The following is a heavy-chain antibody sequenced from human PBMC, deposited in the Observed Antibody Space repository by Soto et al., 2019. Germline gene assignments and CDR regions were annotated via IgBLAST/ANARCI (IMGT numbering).Heavy chain of an antibody. CDR3: AREGEYCSSTSCSAFDI. D-gene: IGHD2-2*01. J-gene: IGHJ3*02. CDR2: IWYDGSNK. Sequence: QVQLVESGGGVVQPGRSLRLSCAASGFTFSSYGMHWVRQAPGKGLEWVAVIWYDGSNKYYADSVKGRFTISRDNSKNTLYLQMNSLRAEDTAGYYCAREGEYCSSTSCSAFDIWGQGTMVTVSS. CDR1: GFTFSSYG. V-gene: IGHV3-33*01.